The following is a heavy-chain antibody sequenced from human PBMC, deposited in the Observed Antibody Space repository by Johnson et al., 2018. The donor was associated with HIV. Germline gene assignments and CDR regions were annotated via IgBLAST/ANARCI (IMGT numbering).Heavy chain of an antibody. CDR2: ISYDGSDK. V-gene: IGHV3-30*18. D-gene: IGHD2-21*01. CDR3: AKGPQGIATPDAFDI. Sequence: QVQLVESGGGVVQPGGSLRLSCAASGFTFSSYGMHWVRQAPGKGLEWAAVISYDGSDKYYADSVKGRFTITRDNSKNTLYLQMTRLRAEDTAVYYCAKGPQGIATPDAFDIWGQGTMVTVSS. J-gene: IGHJ3*02. CDR1: GFTFSSYG.